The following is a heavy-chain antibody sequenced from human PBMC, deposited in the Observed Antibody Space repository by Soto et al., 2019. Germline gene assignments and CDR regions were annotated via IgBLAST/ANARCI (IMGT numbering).Heavy chain of an antibody. D-gene: IGHD1-20*01. J-gene: IGHJ4*02. CDR2: INSSGCST. V-gene: IGHV3-74*01. Sequence: GSLRLSCAASGFTFSSYWMHWVRQAPGKGLVWVSGINSSGCSTYYADSVKGRFTISRDNSKSTLYLQMNSLRAEDTALYYCAKPPDYNWNDYWGQGTLVTVS. CDR1: GFTFSSYW. CDR3: AKPPDYNWNDY.